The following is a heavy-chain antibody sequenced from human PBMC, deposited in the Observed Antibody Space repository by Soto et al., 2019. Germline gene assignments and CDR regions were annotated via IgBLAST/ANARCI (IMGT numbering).Heavy chain of an antibody. CDR1: GYTFTSYY. J-gene: IGHJ6*02. V-gene: IGHV1-46*01. Sequence: QVQLVQSGAEVKKPGASVKASCKASGYTFTSYYIHWVRQAPGQGLEWMGIFSPTGDTASYAQKLQGRVTMTRDTSTGTAYMELGSLRSEDTAVYYCARGGRIVDTGIGYYYHHAMDVWGQGTTVTVS. D-gene: IGHD5-18*01. CDR2: FSPTGDTA. CDR3: ARGGRIVDTGIGYYYHHAMDV.